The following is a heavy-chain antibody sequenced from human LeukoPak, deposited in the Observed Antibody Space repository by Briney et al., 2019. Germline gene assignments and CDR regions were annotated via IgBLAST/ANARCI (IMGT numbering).Heavy chain of an antibody. CDR1: GGSFSGYY. J-gene: IGHJ4*02. CDR3: ARSDSSGYAPPGY. Sequence: PSETLSLTCAVYGGSFSGYYWSWIRQPLGKGLEWIGEINHSGSTNYNPSLKSRVTISVDTSKNQFSLKLSSVTAADTAVYYCARSDSSGYAPPGYWGQGTLVTVSS. D-gene: IGHD3-22*01. V-gene: IGHV4-34*01. CDR2: INHSGST.